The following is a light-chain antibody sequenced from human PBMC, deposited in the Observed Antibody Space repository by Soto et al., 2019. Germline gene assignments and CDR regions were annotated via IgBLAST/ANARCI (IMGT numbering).Light chain of an antibody. Sequence: SALTQPRSVSWSPGQSVTISCTGTSGDVGGYNFVSWYQQHPGKAPKLMIYDVSKRPSGVPDRFSGSKSGNTASLTISGLQAEDEADYYCCSYAGSYTWVFGNGTKLTVL. CDR1: SGDVGGYNF. CDR3: CSYAGSYTWV. CDR2: DVS. V-gene: IGLV2-11*01. J-gene: IGLJ1*01.